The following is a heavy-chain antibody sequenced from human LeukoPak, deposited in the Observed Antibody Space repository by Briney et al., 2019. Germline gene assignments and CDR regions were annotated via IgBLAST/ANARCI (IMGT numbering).Heavy chain of an antibody. CDR2: MNTDGSRT. V-gene: IGHV3-74*01. D-gene: IGHD4-23*01. CDR1: GFTFSRYW. J-gene: IGHJ4*02. CDR3: ASDFGGHDDF. Sequence: PGGCLRLSCAASGFTFSRYWMHWVRQVPGKGLVWASRMNTDGSRTDYADSVKGRFTISRDNAKNTLYLQMNSLGVEDTAVYSCASDFGGHDDFWGQGILVTVSS.